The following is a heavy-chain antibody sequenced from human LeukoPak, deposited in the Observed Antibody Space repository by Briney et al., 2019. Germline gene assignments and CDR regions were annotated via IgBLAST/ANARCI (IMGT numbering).Heavy chain of an antibody. D-gene: IGHD5-12*01. J-gene: IGHJ4*02. V-gene: IGHV3-23*01. CDR2: ISGSGGST. CDR1: GFTFSSSA. CDR3: AKDMWDIVATISADC. Sequence: GGSLRLSCAASGFTFSSSAMSWVRQAPGKGLEWVSAISGSGGSTYYADSVKGRFTISRDNSKNTLYLQMNSLRAEDTAVYYCAKDMWDIVATISADCWGQGTLVTVSS.